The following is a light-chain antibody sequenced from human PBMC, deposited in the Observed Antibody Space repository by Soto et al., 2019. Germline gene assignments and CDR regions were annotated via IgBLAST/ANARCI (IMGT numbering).Light chain of an antibody. Sequence: DIQMTQSPSSLSAFVGDRVTITCRASQNISPSYLTWYQQKPGKAPKFLIYGDSTLRSGVPSRFSGSGSGTDFTLTISSLQPEDSATYYCRQNYSPPFTFGPGTKVDFK. V-gene: IGKV1-39*01. CDR1: QNISPSY. CDR2: GDS. CDR3: RQNYSPPFT. J-gene: IGKJ3*01.